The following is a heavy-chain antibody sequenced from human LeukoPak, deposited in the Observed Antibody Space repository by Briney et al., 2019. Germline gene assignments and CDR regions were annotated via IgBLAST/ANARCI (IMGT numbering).Heavy chain of an antibody. Sequence: GGSLRLSGAASGFTFSSYAMNGVPQAPGKGLEWASVFSGSGGATYYADSVKGRFTMSRHNSKNTLYLQMNSLRAKDTAVYYCAKGAYYHGSGRYFDYWGQGTLVTVSS. CDR3: AKGAYYHGSGRYFDY. CDR1: GFTFSSYA. D-gene: IGHD3-10*01. V-gene: IGHV3-23*01. J-gene: IGHJ4*02. CDR2: FSGSGGAT.